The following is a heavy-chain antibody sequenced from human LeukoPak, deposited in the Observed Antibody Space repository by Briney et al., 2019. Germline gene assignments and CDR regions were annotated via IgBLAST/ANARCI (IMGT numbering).Heavy chain of an antibody. CDR1: GFTFSTYV. Sequence: SGGSLRLSCAASGFTFSTYVISWVRQAPGKGLEWVAFIRSDGSSQYYADSVKGRFTISRDNSKNTLYLQMSSLRPEDTAVYYCAKDRDLASWGQGTLVTVSS. CDR3: AKDRDLAS. V-gene: IGHV3-30*02. CDR2: IRSDGSSQ. J-gene: IGHJ5*02.